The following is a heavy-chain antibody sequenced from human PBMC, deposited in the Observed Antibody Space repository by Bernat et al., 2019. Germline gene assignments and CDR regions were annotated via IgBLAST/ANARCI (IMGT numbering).Heavy chain of an antibody. CDR3: ARQRSGSYYMDAFDI. CDR1: GDSISSSTYY. D-gene: IGHD3-10*01. Sequence: QLQLQESGPGLVKPSETLSLTCTVSGDSISSSTYYWGWIRQPPGKGLEWIGSVSNSERTYYNPSLKSRVTISVDTSKNQFSLRLNSVTAADTAVFYCARQRSGSYYMDAFDIWGPGTMVTVSS. J-gene: IGHJ3*02. CDR2: VSNSERT. V-gene: IGHV4-39*01.